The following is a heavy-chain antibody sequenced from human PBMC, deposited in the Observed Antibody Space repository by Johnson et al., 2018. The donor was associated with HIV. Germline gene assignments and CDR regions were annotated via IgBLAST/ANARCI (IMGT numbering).Heavy chain of an antibody. D-gene: IGHD6-19*01. J-gene: IGHJ3*02. CDR3: AKGGAVAGTRDAFDI. Sequence: QVQLVESGGGVVQPGTSLRLACAASGFTFSSFAMHWVRQAPGKGLEWVAFISYDGTNKYFTDSVRGRFTISRDNSKNTLYLQMSSLRAEDTAVYYCAKGGAVAGTRDAFDIWGQGTMVTVSS. V-gene: IGHV3-30-3*01. CDR1: GFTFSSFA. CDR2: ISYDGTNK.